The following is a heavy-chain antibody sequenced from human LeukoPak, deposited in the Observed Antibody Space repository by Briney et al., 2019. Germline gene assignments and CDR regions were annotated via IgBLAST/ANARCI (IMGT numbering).Heavy chain of an antibody. J-gene: IGHJ3*02. CDR3: ARSGCDYDFWSGYCDAFDI. CDR2: IYTSGST. D-gene: IGHD3-3*01. V-gene: IGHV4-4*07. Sequence: SETLSLTCTVSGGSISSYYWSWTRQPAGKGLEWIGRIYTSGSTNYNPSLKSRVTMSVDTSKNQFSLKLSSVTAADTAVYYCARSGCDYDFWSGYCDAFDIWGQGTMVTVSS. CDR1: GGSISSYY.